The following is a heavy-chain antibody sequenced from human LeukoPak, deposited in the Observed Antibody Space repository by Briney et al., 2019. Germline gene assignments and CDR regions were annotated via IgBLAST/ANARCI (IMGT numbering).Heavy chain of an antibody. CDR1: GGSFSGYY. Sequence: SEALSLTCAVYGGSFSGYYWSWIRQPPGKGLEWIGEINHSGSTNYNPSLKSRVTISVDTSKNQFSLKLSSVTAADTAVYYCARAPGGFDYWGQGTLVTVSS. CDR3: ARAPGGFDY. V-gene: IGHV4-34*01. CDR2: INHSGST. J-gene: IGHJ4*02. D-gene: IGHD3-10*01.